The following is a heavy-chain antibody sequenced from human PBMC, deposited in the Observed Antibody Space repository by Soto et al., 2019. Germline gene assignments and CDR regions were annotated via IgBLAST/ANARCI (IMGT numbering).Heavy chain of an antibody. J-gene: IGHJ4*02. CDR2: IYYSGST. CDR3: ARVTIFGVLDY. Sequence: SETLSLTCTVSGGSISSYYWSWIRQPPGKGLEWIGYIYYSGSTNYNPSLKSRVTISVDTSKNQFSLKLSSVTAADTAVYYCARVTIFGVLDYWGQGTLVTVSS. V-gene: IGHV4-59*01. CDR1: GGSISSYY. D-gene: IGHD3-3*01.